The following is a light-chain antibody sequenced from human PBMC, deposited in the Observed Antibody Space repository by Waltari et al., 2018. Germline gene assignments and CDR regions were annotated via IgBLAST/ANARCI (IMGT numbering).Light chain of an antibody. Sequence: QSALTQPASVSGSPGQSITLPCTGTGSDVGAYNNVSCYQQPPGKAPKLMISDVMDRPSGVSNRFSGSKSGNTASLTISGLQAEDEADYFCMSYTSSSSWIFGGGTKLTVL. CDR1: GSDVGAYNN. CDR2: DVM. J-gene: IGLJ2*01. V-gene: IGLV2-14*03. CDR3: MSYTSSSSWI.